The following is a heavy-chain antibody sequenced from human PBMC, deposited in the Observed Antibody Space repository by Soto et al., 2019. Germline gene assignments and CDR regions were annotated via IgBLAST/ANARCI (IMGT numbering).Heavy chain of an antibody. CDR2: VNPIVSMS. J-gene: IGHJ4*02. CDR3: ASSYGSGYRAFDY. CDR1: GDTFNFYS. Sequence: QVQLVQSGAEVKRPGSSVKVSCKASGDTFNFYSINWVRQAPGLGLEWMGRVNPIVSMSNYAQKLQGRVTMTADKSTSTAYRELSSRRSEDTAIYYCASSYGSGYRAFDYWGQGALVTVSS. D-gene: IGHD3-10*01. V-gene: IGHV1-69*02.